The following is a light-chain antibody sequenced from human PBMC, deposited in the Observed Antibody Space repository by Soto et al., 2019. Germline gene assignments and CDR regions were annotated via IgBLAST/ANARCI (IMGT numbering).Light chain of an antibody. J-gene: IGLJ2*01. Sequence: QSVLTQPPSASGTPGQRVTISCSGSSSNIGSNTVNWYQQLPGTPPKLLIYRNNQRPSGVPDRFSGYKSGTSASLAISGLQSEDEADYYCAAWDDSLNGLVFGGGTKLTVL. CDR2: RNN. CDR1: SSNIGSNT. CDR3: AAWDDSLNGLV. V-gene: IGLV1-44*01.